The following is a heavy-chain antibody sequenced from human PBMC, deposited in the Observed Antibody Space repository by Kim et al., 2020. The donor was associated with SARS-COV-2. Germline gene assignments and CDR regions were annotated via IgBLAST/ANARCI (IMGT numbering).Heavy chain of an antibody. Sequence: ASVKVSCKASGYTFTSYAMHWVRQAPGQRLEWMGWINAGNDNTKYSQKFQGRVTITRDTSASTAYMELSSLRSEDTAVYYCARERDSYGTFDYWGQGTLV. CDR3: ARERDSYGTFDY. D-gene: IGHD5-18*01. V-gene: IGHV1-3*01. CDR1: GYTFTSYA. CDR2: INAGNDNT. J-gene: IGHJ4*02.